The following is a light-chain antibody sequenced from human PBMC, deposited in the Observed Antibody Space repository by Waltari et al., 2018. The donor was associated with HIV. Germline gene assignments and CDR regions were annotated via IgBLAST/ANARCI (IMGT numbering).Light chain of an antibody. CDR3: QQSYRTPYT. Sequence: DIQMTQSPSSLSAFEGDRVTITCRARQSISSYLNWYQQKPGKAPKLLIYAASTLQSGVPSRFSGSGSGTDFTLTISSLQPEDFATYFCQQSYRTPYTFGQGTELEIK. CDR1: QSISSY. J-gene: IGKJ2*01. V-gene: IGKV1-39*01. CDR2: AAS.